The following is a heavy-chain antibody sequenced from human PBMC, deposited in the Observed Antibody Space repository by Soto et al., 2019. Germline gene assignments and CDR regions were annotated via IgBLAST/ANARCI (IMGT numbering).Heavy chain of an antibody. CDR2: ISGSGSTV. D-gene: IGHD1-26*01. J-gene: IGHJ6*02. Sequence: QVQLVESGGGLVKPGGSLRLSCEASGFTFSDYYMSWIRQAPGKGLEWISYISGSGSTVNYADSVKGRFTISRDNAKKSLYLQMNSLRGEDTALYYCARGVVGSQRPYYYGMDVWGQGATVIVSS. CDR3: ARGVVGSQRPYYYGMDV. V-gene: IGHV3-11*01. CDR1: GFTFSDYY.